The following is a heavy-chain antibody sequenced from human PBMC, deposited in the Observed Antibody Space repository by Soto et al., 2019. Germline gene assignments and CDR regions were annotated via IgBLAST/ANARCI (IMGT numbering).Heavy chain of an antibody. V-gene: IGHV4-4*07. CDR1: GGSISSYY. D-gene: IGHD6-13*01. CDR2: IYTSGSR. Sequence: PLETMSLTYTVSGGSISSYYWSWIRQPAGKGLEWIGGIYTSGSRNYNPSLKSRVTMSVDTSKNQFSLKLSSVTAADTAVYYCAKSGVCSSWYGEYYYYYGMDVWGQGTTVTVSS. CDR3: AKSGVCSSWYGEYYYYYGMDV. J-gene: IGHJ6*02.